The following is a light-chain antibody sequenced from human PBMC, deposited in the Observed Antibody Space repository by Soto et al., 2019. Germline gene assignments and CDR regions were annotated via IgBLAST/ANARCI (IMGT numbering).Light chain of an antibody. CDR2: GAS. Sequence: ETLMTQSPATLSVPPGERVRLSCRASQSVSLNLAWYQQKPGRAPRLLIYGASTRATGIPDRFTGSGSGTQFTLSITNLQSEDFALYYCQQYNDWPPITFGQGTRLEIK. V-gene: IGKV3-15*01. CDR1: QSVSLN. CDR3: QQYNDWPPIT. J-gene: IGKJ5*01.